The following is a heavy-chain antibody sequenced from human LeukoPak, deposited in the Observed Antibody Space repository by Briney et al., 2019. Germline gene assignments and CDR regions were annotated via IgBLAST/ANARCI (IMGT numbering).Heavy chain of an antibody. Sequence: ASVKVSCKASGYTFIGHYMHWVRQAPGQGLEWMGWSNPNSGGTNYAQKFQGRVTMTRDTSISTAYMELSRLRSDDTAVYYCARANYYGSGSYYNYYYYMDVWGKGTTVTISS. CDR3: ARANYYGSGSYYNYYYYMDV. CDR2: SNPNSGGT. V-gene: IGHV1-2*02. CDR1: GYTFIGHY. D-gene: IGHD3-10*01. J-gene: IGHJ6*03.